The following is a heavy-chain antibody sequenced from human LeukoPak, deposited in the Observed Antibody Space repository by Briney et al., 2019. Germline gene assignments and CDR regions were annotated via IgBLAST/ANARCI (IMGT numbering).Heavy chain of an antibody. CDR3: ARDIVVVTAILGSTLDY. Sequence: ASVKVSCKASGYTFTSYDINWVRQATGQGLEWMGWMNPNSGNRGYAQKFQGRVTMTTDTSTSTVYMELRSLRSDDTAVYYCARDIVVVTAILGSTLDYWGQGTLVTVSS. CDR1: GYTFTSYD. CDR2: MNPNSGNR. D-gene: IGHD2-21*02. V-gene: IGHV1-8*01. J-gene: IGHJ4*02.